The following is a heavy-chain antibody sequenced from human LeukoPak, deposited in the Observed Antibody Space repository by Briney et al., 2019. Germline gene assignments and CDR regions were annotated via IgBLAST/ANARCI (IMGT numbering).Heavy chain of an antibody. CDR3: TRVARYCSGGICYSGY. D-gene: IGHD2-15*01. Sequence: PGGSLRLSCAASGFTFSDYYMSWIRRAPGKGLEWVSYISSSGSTIYYADSVKGRFTVSRDNAKNSLYLQMNSLRAEDTAVYYCTRVARYCSGGICYSGYWGQGTLVTVSS. CDR2: ISSSGSTI. J-gene: IGHJ4*02. V-gene: IGHV3-11*04. CDR1: GFTFSDYY.